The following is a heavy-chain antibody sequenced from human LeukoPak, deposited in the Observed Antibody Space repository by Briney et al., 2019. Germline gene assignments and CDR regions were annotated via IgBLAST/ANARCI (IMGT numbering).Heavy chain of an antibody. D-gene: IGHD5-24*01. Sequence: SETLSLTCTVSGGSISSYYWSWIRQPPGKGLEWIGYIYYSGSTNYNPSLKSRVTISVDTSKNQFSLKLSSVTAADTAVYYCARDGGGYNWDYFDYWGQGTLVTVSS. CDR1: GGSISSYY. CDR3: ARDGGGYNWDYFDY. V-gene: IGHV4-59*01. CDR2: IYYSGST. J-gene: IGHJ4*02.